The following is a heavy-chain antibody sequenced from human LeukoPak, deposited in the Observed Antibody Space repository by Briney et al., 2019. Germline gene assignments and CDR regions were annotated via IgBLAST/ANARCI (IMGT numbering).Heavy chain of an antibody. D-gene: IGHD3-22*01. J-gene: IGHJ4*02. CDR3: AKDTPDSSAYYLEN. CDR2: ISSSSSTI. CDR1: GFTFSSYG. Sequence: GGSLRLSCAASGFTFSSYGMTWVRQAPGKGLEWVSYISSSSSTIYYADSVKGQFTISRDNSKNTLYLQMNSLRAEDTAVYYCAKDTPDSSAYYLENWGQGTLVTVSS. V-gene: IGHV3-48*01.